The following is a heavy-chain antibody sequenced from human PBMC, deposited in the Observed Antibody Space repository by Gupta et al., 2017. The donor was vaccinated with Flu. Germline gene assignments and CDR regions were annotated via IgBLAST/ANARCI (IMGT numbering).Heavy chain of an antibody. J-gene: IGHJ6*02. CDR1: GFPFSTYT. CDR3: ASGTRYDFWSAYYPGTMDV. V-gene: IGHV3-48*01. D-gene: IGHD3-3*01. Sequence: EVHLVESGGGLVQPGGSLRLSCAASGFPFSTYTMNWVRQAPGKGLEWVSYISGSSTTIHYADSVRGRFTISRDNAKNSLFLQMNSLRADDTAVYYCASGTRYDFWSAYYPGTMDVWGQGTTVTVSS. CDR2: ISGSSTTI.